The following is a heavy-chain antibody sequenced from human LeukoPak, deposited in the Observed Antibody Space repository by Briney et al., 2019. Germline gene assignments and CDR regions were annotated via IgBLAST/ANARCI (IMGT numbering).Heavy chain of an antibody. D-gene: IGHD1-14*01. Sequence: QSGGSLRLSCAASGFTLNRYWMSWVRQAPGKGLEWVANINEDGGERHYVDSVKGRFTISRDNAKNSLYLQMNSLRAEDTAVYYCARGGNLENWGGGTLVTVPS. CDR3: ARGGNLEN. CDR2: INEDGGER. V-gene: IGHV3-7*01. J-gene: IGHJ4*02. CDR1: GFTLNRYW.